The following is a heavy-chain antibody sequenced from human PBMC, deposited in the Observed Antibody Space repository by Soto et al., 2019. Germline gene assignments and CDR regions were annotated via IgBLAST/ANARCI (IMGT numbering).Heavy chain of an antibody. CDR3: AINYYGSGSYYNGAPEDAFDI. CDR2: IYYSGST. Sequence: SETLSLTCTVSGGSISSSSYYWGWIRQPPGKGLEWIGSIYYSGSTYYNPSLKSRVTISVDTSKNQFSLKLSSVTAADTAVYYCAINYYGSGSYYNGAPEDAFDIWGQGTMVTVSS. CDR1: GGSISSSSYY. D-gene: IGHD3-10*01. J-gene: IGHJ3*02. V-gene: IGHV4-39*01.